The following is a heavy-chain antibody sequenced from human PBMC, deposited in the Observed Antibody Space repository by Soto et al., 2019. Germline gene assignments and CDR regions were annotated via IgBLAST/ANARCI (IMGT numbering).Heavy chain of an antibody. CDR1: GFTVSSNY. D-gene: IGHD1-26*01. Sequence: GGSLRLSCAASGFTVSSNYMSWVRQAPGKGLELVSVIYSGGSTYYADSVKGRFTISRDNSKNTLYLQMNSLRAEDTAVYYCARVIWGLVGATTDLASGAFDIWGQGTMVTVSS. CDR2: IYSGGST. J-gene: IGHJ3*02. V-gene: IGHV3-66*01. CDR3: ARVIWGLVGATTDLASGAFDI.